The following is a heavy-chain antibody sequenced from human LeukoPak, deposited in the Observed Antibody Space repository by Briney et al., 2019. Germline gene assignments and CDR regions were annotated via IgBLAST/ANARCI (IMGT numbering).Heavy chain of an antibody. D-gene: IGHD6-13*01. V-gene: IGHV3-30-3*01. CDR3: ARGSLAQQLDEFDY. Sequence: GGSLRLSCAASGSTFSSYAMHWVRQAPGKGLEWVAVISYDGSNKYYADSVKGRFTISRDNSKNTLYLQMNSLRAEDTAVYYCARGSLAQQLDEFDYWGQGTLVTVSS. CDR2: ISYDGSNK. CDR1: GSTFSSYA. J-gene: IGHJ4*02.